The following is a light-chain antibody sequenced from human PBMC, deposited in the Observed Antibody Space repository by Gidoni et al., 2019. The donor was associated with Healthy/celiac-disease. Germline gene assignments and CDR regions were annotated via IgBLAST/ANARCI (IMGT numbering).Light chain of an antibody. CDR2: GAS. J-gene: IGKJ4*01. V-gene: IGKV3-20*01. Sequence: EIGLTQSPGTLSLSPGERATLSCRASQSVSSSYLAWYQQKPGQAPRLLIYGASSRATGIPDRFSGSGAGTDFTLTISRLEPEDFAVYYGQQYGSSPTFGGGTKVEIK. CDR3: QQYGSSPT. CDR1: QSVSSSY.